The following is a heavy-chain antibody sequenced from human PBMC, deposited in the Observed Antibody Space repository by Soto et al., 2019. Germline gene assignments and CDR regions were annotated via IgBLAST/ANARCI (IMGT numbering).Heavy chain of an antibody. CDR3: ASGIQLWLRRINNGYSG. Sequence: QVQLVQSGAEVKKPESSVKVSCKAPGGTFSTYAISWVRQAPGQGIEWMGGIIPMFGTANYAQRFQDRVTITTDESTNTVYKELSRLRSEDTAVYFCASGIQLWLRRINNGYSGWGQGTLVTVSS. J-gene: IGHJ4*02. CDR2: IIPMFGTA. V-gene: IGHV1-69*05. D-gene: IGHD5-18*01. CDR1: GGTFSTYA.